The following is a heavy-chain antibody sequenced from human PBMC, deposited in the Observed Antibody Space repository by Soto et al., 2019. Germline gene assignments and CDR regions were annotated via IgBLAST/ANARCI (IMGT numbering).Heavy chain of an antibody. CDR1: GFTFDDYA. V-gene: IGHV3-9*01. CDR3: VKDESINWYSGHFRH. D-gene: IGHD6-13*01. J-gene: IGHJ1*01. Sequence: GGSLRLSCAASGFTFDDYAMHWVRQVPGKGLEWFSGINWNSGSIGYGDSVKGLFAISRDNAKNSLHLQMNSLSAEDTAFYYCVKDESINWYSGHFRHWGQGTLVTSPQ. CDR2: INWNSGSI.